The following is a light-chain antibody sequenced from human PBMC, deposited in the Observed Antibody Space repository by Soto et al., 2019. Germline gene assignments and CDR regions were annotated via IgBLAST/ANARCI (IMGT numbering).Light chain of an antibody. CDR2: GAS. V-gene: IGKV1-39*01. J-gene: IGKJ2*01. Sequence: DIPMTQSPSSLSASVGDRVTITCRASQSISNFLNWYQQKPGKAPKLLIYGASILQSGVPSRFSGGGSGTEFTLTISSLQPEDFATYYCQQYYSTPGYTFAQGTKLEIK. CDR1: QSISNF. CDR3: QQYYSTPGYT.